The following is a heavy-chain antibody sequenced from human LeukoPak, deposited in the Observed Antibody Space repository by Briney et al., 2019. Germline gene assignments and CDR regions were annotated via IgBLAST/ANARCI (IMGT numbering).Heavy chain of an antibody. V-gene: IGHV4-61*02. CDR2: IYTSGST. Sequence: SQTLSLTCTVSGGSISSGSYYWSWIRQPAEKGLEWIGRIYTSGSTNYNPSLKSRVTISVDTSKNQFSLKLSSVTAADTAVYYCARMDYYDSSGVFDYWGQGTLVTVSS. CDR1: GGSISSGSYY. J-gene: IGHJ4*02. D-gene: IGHD3-22*01. CDR3: ARMDYYDSSGVFDY.